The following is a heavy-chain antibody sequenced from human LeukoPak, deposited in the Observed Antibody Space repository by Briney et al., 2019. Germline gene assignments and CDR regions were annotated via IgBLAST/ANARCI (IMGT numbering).Heavy chain of an antibody. Sequence: SETLSLTCTVSDGSISSSNYYWAWIRQPPGKGLEWIGSIYYSGSTYYNPSLKSRVTISVDTSKNQFSLKLSSVTAADTAVYYCARDPLGGKDPFDYWGQGTLVTVSS. CDR1: DGSISSSNYY. CDR3: ARDPLGGKDPFDY. D-gene: IGHD4-23*01. CDR2: IYYSGST. V-gene: IGHV4-39*07. J-gene: IGHJ4*02.